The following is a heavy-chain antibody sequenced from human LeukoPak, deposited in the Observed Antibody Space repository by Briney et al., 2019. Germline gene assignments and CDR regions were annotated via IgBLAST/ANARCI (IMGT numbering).Heavy chain of an antibody. CDR2: IYYSGST. CDR1: GGSISSYY. D-gene: IGHD6-19*01. CDR3: ARARQWLVDNRENYYYYYGMDV. Sequence: PSETLSLTCTVTGGSISSYYWSWIRQPPGKGLEWIGYIYYSGSTNYNPSLKSRVTISVDTSKNQFSLKLSSVTAADTAVYYCARARQWLVDNRENYYYYYGMDVWGQGTTVTVSS. J-gene: IGHJ6*02. V-gene: IGHV4-59*01.